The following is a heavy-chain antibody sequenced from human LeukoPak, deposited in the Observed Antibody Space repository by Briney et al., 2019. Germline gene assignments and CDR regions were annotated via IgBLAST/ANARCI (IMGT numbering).Heavy chain of an antibody. CDR2: VYSAGAT. CDR1: GFSLSSYA. Sequence: GGSLRLSCVASGFSLSSYAMSWVRQAPGKAPEWVSLVYSAGATHCADSVQGRFIISRDNSKNTLYLQMNNLRVEDTAVYHCVRDRAEGRAWVEFDPWGQGTVVTVSS. CDR3: VRDRAEGRAWVEFDP. J-gene: IGHJ5*02. V-gene: IGHV3-66*02.